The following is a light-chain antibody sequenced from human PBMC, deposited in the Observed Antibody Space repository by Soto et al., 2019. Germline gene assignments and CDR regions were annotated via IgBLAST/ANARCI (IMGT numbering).Light chain of an antibody. CDR1: SSNIGAGYD. CDR3: QSYDSSLSAYG. CDR2: GNS. J-gene: IGLJ1*01. V-gene: IGLV1-40*01. Sequence: QSALAQPPSVSGAPGQKVTISCTGSSSNIGAGYDLHWYQQLPGTAPKLLLYGNSNRPSGVPDRFSGSKSGTSASLAITGLQAEDEADYYCQSYDSSLSAYGFGTGTKV.